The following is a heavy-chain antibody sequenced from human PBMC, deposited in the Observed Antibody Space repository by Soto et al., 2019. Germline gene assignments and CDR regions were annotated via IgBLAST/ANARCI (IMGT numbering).Heavy chain of an antibody. V-gene: IGHV3-23*01. J-gene: IGHJ4*02. CDR2: ISGSGGST. D-gene: IGHD3-3*01. Sequence: PGGSLRLSCAASGFTFSSYAMSWVRQAPGKGLEWVSAISGSGGSTYYADSVKGRFTISRDNSKNTLYLQMNSLRAEDTAVYYCAKEQKLRFLEWSPRGYYFDYWGQGTLVTVSS. CDR3: AKEQKLRFLEWSPRGYYFDY. CDR1: GFTFSSYA.